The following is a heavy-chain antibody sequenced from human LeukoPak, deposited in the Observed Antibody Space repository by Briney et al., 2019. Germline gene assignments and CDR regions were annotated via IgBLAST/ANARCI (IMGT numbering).Heavy chain of an antibody. CDR1: GGSIGSSSYY. CDR2: IYYSGST. CDR3: ARQRLTAMVTRYFDY. V-gene: IGHV4-39*01. J-gene: IGHJ4*02. D-gene: IGHD5-18*01. Sequence: SETLSLTCTVSGGSIGSSSYYWGWIRQPPGKGLEWIGSIYYSGSTYYNPSLKSRVTISVDTSKNQSSLKLSSVTAADTAVYYCARQRLTAMVTRYFDYWGQGTLVTVSS.